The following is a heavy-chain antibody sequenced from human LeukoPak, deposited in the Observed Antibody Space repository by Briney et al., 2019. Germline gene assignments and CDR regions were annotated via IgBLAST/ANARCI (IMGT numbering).Heavy chain of an antibody. D-gene: IGHD6-13*01. V-gene: IGHV4-38-2*02. CDR2: VYYSGTT. J-gene: IGHJ5*02. CDR3: ARGIGSNWYSRIIGWFDP. Sequence: PSETLSLTCTVSGYSISSGYYWGWIRQPPGKGLEWIGSVYYSGTTYYSPSLKSRVTISVATSKNQFSLKLTSVTAADTAVYYCARGIGSNWYSRIIGWFDPWGQGTLVAVSS. CDR1: GYSISSGYY.